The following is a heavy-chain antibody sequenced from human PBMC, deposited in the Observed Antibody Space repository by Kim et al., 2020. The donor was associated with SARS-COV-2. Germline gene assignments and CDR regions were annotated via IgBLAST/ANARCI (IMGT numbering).Heavy chain of an antibody. J-gene: IGHJ4*02. Sequence: GGSLRLSCAASGFTFSSYGMHWVRQAPGKGLEWVAVISYDGTNKYYADSVKGRFTISRDNSKNTLYLQMSSLRAEDTAVYYCAGYSSSWYLLDYWGQGTL. D-gene: IGHD6-13*01. CDR2: ISYDGTNK. CDR3: AGYSSSWYLLDY. CDR1: GFTFSSYG. V-gene: IGHV3-33*05.